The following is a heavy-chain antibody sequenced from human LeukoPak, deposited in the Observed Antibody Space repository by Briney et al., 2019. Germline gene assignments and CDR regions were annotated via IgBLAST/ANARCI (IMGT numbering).Heavy chain of an antibody. J-gene: IGHJ4*02. CDR3: ARVPPGTMILHFFDY. D-gene: IGHD3-22*01. CDR2: ISSSSSTI. CDR1: GFTFSSYS. V-gene: IGHV3-48*01. Sequence: GGSLRLSCAASGFTFSSYSMNWVRQAPGKELEWVSYISSSSSTIYYADSVKGRFTISRDNAKNSLYLQMNSLRAEDTAVYYCARVPPGTMILHFFDYWGQGTLVTVSS.